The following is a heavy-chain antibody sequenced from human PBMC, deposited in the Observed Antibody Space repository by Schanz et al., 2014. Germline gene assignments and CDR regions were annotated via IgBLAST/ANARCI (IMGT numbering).Heavy chain of an antibody. CDR1: GFTFSSYA. V-gene: IGHV3-23*04. J-gene: IGHJ6*02. CDR3: ARRVPYSFGLDV. D-gene: IGHD1-1*01. CDR2: ISASGDST. Sequence: VQLVESGGGLVKPGGSLRFSCAASGFTFSSYAMSWVRQAPGRGLEWVSFISASGDSTSYADSVKGRFTISRDNSKNTLYLQMNSLRDEDTAMYYCARRVPYSFGLDVWGQGATVTVSS.